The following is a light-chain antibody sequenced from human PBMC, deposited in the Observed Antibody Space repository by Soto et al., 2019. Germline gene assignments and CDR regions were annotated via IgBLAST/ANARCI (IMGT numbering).Light chain of an antibody. CDR2: GAS. CDR3: PQYGSSP. V-gene: IGKV3-20*01. CDR1: QSVSSSY. Sequence: EIVLTQSPGTLSLSPGERATLSCRASQSVSSSYLAWYQQKPGQAPRLLIYGASSRATGIPDRFSGSGSGTDFTLTISRLEPEDFAVYYCPQYGSSPFGQGTKVEIK. J-gene: IGKJ1*01.